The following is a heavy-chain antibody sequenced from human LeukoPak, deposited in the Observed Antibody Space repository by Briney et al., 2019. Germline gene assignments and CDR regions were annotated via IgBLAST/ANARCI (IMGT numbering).Heavy chain of an antibody. V-gene: IGHV4-4*09. D-gene: IGHD3-10*01. J-gene: IGHJ4*02. Sequence: KPSETLSLTCTVSGGSISSYYWSWIRQPPGKGLEWIGYIYTSGSTNYNPSLKSRVTISVDTSKNQLSLKLSSVTAADTAVYYCARLNAGQFFDYWGQGTLVTVSS. CDR1: GGSISSYY. CDR3: ARLNAGQFFDY. CDR2: IYTSGST.